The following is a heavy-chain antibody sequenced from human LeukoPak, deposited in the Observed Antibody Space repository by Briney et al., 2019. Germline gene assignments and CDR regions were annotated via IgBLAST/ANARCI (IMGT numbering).Heavy chain of an antibody. CDR2: IYHSGST. D-gene: IGHD2-15*01. Sequence: PSGTLSLTCAVSGGSISSSNWWSWVRQPPGKGLEWIGEIYHSGSTNYNPSLKSRVTISVDKSKNQFSLKLSSVTAADTAVYYCASSPGYCSGGSCYGGLMAFDIWGQGTMVTVSS. CDR3: ASSPGYCSGGSCYGGLMAFDI. J-gene: IGHJ3*02. CDR1: GGSISSSNW. V-gene: IGHV4-4*02.